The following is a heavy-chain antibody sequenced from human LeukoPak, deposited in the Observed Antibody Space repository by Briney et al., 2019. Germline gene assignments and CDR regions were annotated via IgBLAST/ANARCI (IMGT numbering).Heavy chain of an antibody. CDR3: ARVGPGYTYVYGAPYYFDS. D-gene: IGHD5-18*01. CDR2: IKPSDGST. Sequence: ASVKVSCKTSGYTFTSYYMHWLGQAPGHGLEWVGIIKPSDGSTSYAQKLQGRVTMTRDTSTATVYMELSSLRAEDTAVYYCARVGPGYTYVYGAPYYFDSWGQGTLVTVSS. V-gene: IGHV1-46*04. CDR1: GYTFTSYY. J-gene: IGHJ4*02.